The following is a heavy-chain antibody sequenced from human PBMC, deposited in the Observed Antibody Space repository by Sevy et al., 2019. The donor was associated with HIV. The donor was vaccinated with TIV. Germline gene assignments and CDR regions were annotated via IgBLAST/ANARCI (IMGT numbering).Heavy chain of an antibody. V-gene: IGHV3-30*04. CDR3: AGVAVEYCTNDCYHRFDH. D-gene: IGHD2-8*01. CDR1: GFTFPIYS. Sequence: GGSLRLSCVASGFTFPIYSVVWVRRAPGKGLEWLTLISYDGNNRYYADSVKGRFTISRDNSNNILYLQMTSLRVEDNALYFCAGVAVEYCTNDCYHRFDHWGLGTLVTISS. J-gene: IGHJ4*02. CDR2: ISYDGNNR.